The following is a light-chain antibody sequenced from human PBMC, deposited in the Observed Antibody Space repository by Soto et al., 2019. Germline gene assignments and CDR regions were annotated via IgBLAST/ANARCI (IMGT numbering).Light chain of an antibody. J-gene: IGKJ1*01. Sequence: DIQMTQSPSTLSSSVGDTVTNSCRASQTIDNWVAWYQQKPGKAPKLLISKASTLESGVPSRFRGSGSGTEFTLTISSLQPDDFATYYCQQYHSYRTFGQGTKVEI. V-gene: IGKV1-5*03. CDR3: QQYHSYRT. CDR1: QTIDNW. CDR2: KAS.